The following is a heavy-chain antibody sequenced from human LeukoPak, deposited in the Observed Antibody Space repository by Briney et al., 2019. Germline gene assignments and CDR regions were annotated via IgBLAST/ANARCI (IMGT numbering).Heavy chain of an antibody. CDR2: VSGSGGST. V-gene: IGHV3-23*01. J-gene: IGHJ3*02. CDR1: GFTFSSYA. D-gene: IGHD4-17*01. Sequence: PGGSLRLXCAASGFTFSSYAMSWVRQAPGKGLEWVSAVSGSGGSTYYADSVKGRFTISRDNSKNTLYLQMNSLRAEDTAVYYCAKPLQGGDYGDAFDIWGQGTMVTVSS. CDR3: AKPLQGGDYGDAFDI.